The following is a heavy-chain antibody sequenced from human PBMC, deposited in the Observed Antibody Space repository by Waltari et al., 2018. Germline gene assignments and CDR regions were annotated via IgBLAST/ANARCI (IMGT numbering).Heavy chain of an antibody. Sequence: QVQLVQSGAEVKKPGASVKVSCKASGGTFSSYTISWVRQAPGQGLEWMGGIIPIFGTANYAQKFQGRVTITADESTSTAYMELSSLRSEDTAVYYCARDYYGSGSYLYYGMDVWGQGTTVTVSS. CDR2: IIPIFGTA. D-gene: IGHD3-10*01. V-gene: IGHV1-69*13. CDR1: GGTFSSYT. CDR3: ARDYYGSGSYLYYGMDV. J-gene: IGHJ6*02.